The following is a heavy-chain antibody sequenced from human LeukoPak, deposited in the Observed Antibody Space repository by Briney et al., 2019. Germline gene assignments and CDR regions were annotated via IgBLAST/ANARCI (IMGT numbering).Heavy chain of an antibody. V-gene: IGHV3-23*01. CDR1: GFTFSSYA. D-gene: IGHD3-3*01. Sequence: GGSLRLACAASGFTFSSYAMGWVRQAPGKGLQWVSTISGSDGSTYYADSVKSRFTISRDNSKNTLYLQMNSLRAEDTAVYYCAKEEWLLAVYFDYWGQGTLVTVSS. CDR2: ISGSDGST. J-gene: IGHJ4*02. CDR3: AKEEWLLAVYFDY.